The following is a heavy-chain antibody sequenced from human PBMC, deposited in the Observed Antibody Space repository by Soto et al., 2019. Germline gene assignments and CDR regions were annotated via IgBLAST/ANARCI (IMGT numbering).Heavy chain of an antibody. J-gene: IGHJ6*02. Sequence: GGAPRPSLAAPGFTLCTHAMSWGRPAPGEGLEWVSAISGGGGSTYYADSVKGRFTISRDNSKNTLHLQMNSLRAEDTAVYYCAKGSSSSLFYYYYGMDVWGQGTTVTVSS. V-gene: IGHV3-23*01. CDR2: ISGGGGST. D-gene: IGHD6-6*01. CDR1: GFTLCTHA. CDR3: AKGSSSSLFYYYYGMDV.